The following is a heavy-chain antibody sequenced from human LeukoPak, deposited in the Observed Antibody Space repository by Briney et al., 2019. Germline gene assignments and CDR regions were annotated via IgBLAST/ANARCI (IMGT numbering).Heavy chain of an antibody. CDR2: IYPGDSDT. D-gene: IGHD6-19*01. CDR1: GCSFTSYW. J-gene: IGHJ4*02. CDR3: ASRRAVAGSPFDY. Sequence: GESLKISCKGSGCSFTSYWIGWLRKMPGKGLNGMGIIYPGDSDTRYSPSFQGQVTISADKSISTAYLQWSSLKASDTAMYYCASRRAVAGSPFDYWGQGTLVTVSS. V-gene: IGHV5-51*03.